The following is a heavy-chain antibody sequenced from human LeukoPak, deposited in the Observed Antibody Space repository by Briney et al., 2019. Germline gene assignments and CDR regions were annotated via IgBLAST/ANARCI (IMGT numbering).Heavy chain of an antibody. J-gene: IGHJ5*02. D-gene: IGHD5-12*01. V-gene: IGHV3-7*01. CDR2: IRPEGSDK. CDR3: GTWGIVAALDR. Sequence: QTGGSLRLSCAASGFTLTNYWMGWVRQAPGKGLEWVANIRPEGSDKYYVDSVKGRFTISRDNAQNSLYLQMNSLRAEDSGACYCGTWGIVAALDRWGQGTLVTVSS. CDR1: GFTLTNYW.